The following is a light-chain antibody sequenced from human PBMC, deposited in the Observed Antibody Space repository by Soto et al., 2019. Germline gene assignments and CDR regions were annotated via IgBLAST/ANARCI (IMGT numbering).Light chain of an antibody. Sequence: ENVLTQSPRTLSLSPGESATLSCRANQAVSSSYLAGYQQRPGQTPRLLIYHASDRATGVPDRFSGSGSGTDFALTITRLEPEDFAPFYCQQYGTFPFPFGPGTKLEIK. CDR1: QAVSSSY. V-gene: IGKV3-20*01. CDR2: HAS. J-gene: IGKJ2*01. CDR3: QQYGTFPFP.